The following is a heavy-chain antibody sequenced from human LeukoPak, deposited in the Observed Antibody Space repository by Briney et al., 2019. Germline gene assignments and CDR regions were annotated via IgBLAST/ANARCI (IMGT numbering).Heavy chain of an antibody. CDR3: ARQLSPFAFDI. V-gene: IGHV1-2*06. D-gene: IGHD5-18*01. CDR1: EYTFTAHY. CDR2: INPNTGVT. J-gene: IGHJ3*02. Sequence: GASVKVSCTASEYTFTAHYIHWVRQAPGQGLEWVGRINPNTGVTNYAQKFQDRVTMTRDTSISTAYMELSRLRSDDTAVYYCARQLSPFAFDIWGQGTMVTISS.